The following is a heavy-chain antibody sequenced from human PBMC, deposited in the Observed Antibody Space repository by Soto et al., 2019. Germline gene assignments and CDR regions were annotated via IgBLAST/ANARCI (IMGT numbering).Heavy chain of an antibody. CDR1: GGSVSGGVYY. D-gene: IGHD2-21*02. CDR2: IYYSGST. V-gene: IGHV4-61*08. J-gene: IGHJ5*02. CDR3: ARGRPRAYCGGDCYHHNWFDP. Sequence: SETLSLTCSVSGGSVSGGVYYWSWIRQPPGKGLEWIGFIYYSGSTNYNPSLKSRVTISVDTSKNQFSLKLSSVTAADTAVYYCARGRPRAYCGGDCYHHNWFDPWGQGTLVTVS.